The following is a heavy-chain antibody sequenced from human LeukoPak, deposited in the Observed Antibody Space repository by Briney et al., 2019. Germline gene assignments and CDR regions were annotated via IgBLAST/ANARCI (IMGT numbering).Heavy chain of an antibody. V-gene: IGHV1-46*01. J-gene: IGHJ4*02. CDR2: INPSGGST. CDR3: ARGKNGRSGLLWFGGYYYFDY. D-gene: IGHD3-10*01. CDR1: GYTFTSYY. Sequence: ASVKVSCKASGYTFTSYYMHWVRQAPGQGLEWMGIINPSGGSTSYAQKFQGRVTMTRDTSTSTVYMELSSLRSEDTAVYYCARGKNGRSGLLWFGGYYYFDYWGQGTLVTVSS.